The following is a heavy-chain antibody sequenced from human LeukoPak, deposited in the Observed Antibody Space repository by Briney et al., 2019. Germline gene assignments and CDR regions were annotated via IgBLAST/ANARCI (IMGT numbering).Heavy chain of an antibody. Sequence: GGSLRLSCAASGFTFSSYAMHWVRQAPGKGLEYVSAISSNGGSTYYANSVKGRFTISRDNSKNTLYLQMGSLRAEDMAVYYCAIFIGYCSSTSCYDYYYYGMDVWGQGTTVTVSS. V-gene: IGHV3-64*01. CDR2: ISSNGGST. CDR1: GFTFSSYA. D-gene: IGHD2-2*01. CDR3: AIFIGYCSSTSCYDYYYYGMDV. J-gene: IGHJ6*02.